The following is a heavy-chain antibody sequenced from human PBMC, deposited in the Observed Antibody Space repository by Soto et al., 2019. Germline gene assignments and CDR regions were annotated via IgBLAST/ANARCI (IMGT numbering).Heavy chain of an antibody. CDR3: ASPPYIGLDY. D-gene: IGHD3-16*01. CDR2: ISYDGSNK. V-gene: IGHV3-30-3*01. CDR1: GFTFSSYA. J-gene: IGHJ4*02. Sequence: RVSCAASGFTFSSYAMHWVRQAPGKGLEWVAVISYDGSNKYYADSVKGRFTISRDNSKNTLYLQMNSLRAEDTAVYYCASPPYIGLDYWGQGTLVPVSS.